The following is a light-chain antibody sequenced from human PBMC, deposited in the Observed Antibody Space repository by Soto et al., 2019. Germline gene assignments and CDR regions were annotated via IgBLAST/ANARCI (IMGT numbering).Light chain of an antibody. CDR1: QDISTY. J-gene: IGKJ3*01. CDR2: PAS. CDR3: QRYKSAPT. V-gene: IGKV1-9*01. Sequence: DIQLTQSPSFLSASVGDRVTVSCRASQDISTYLAWFQQKPGKVPQLLVYPASTLQDGVPSRFSGLGSGTEFTLTINNLQAEDFATYYCQRYKSAPTFGPGTKVDIK.